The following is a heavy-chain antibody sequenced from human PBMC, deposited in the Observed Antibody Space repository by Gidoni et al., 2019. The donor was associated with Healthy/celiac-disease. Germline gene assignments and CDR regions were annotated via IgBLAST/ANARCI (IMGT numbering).Heavy chain of an antibody. J-gene: IGHJ6*02. V-gene: IGHV3-21*01. Sequence: EVQLVEYGGGLVKPGGSLRLSCAASVFPFSSYSMNWVRQAPGKGLQWVSSISSSSSYIYYADSVKGRFTISRDNAKNSLYLQMNSLRAEDTAVYYCAREYSYGYIYYYYGMDVWGQGTTVTVSS. D-gene: IGHD5-18*01. CDR1: VFPFSSYS. CDR2: ISSSSSYI. CDR3: AREYSYGYIYYYYGMDV.